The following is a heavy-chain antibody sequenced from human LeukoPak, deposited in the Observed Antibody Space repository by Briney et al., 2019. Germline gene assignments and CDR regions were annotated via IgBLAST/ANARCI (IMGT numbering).Heavy chain of an antibody. CDR2: IFYIGST. CDR3: ARWIRGTNAFDI. J-gene: IGHJ3*02. Sequence: PSETLSLTCTVSGGSISSDYWNWIRQPPGKGLEWIGYIFYIGSTNHNPSLKSRVTISVDTSKNQFSLKLTSVTAAGTAVYYCARWIRGTNAFDIWGQGTMVTVSS. CDR1: GGSISSDY. D-gene: IGHD2-2*03. V-gene: IGHV4-59*08.